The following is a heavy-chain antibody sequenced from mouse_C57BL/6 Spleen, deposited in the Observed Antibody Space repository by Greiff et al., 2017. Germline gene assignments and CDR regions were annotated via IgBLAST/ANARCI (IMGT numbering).Heavy chain of an antibody. CDR2: IDPSDSYT. V-gene: IGHV1-69*01. CDR1: GYTFTSYW. D-gene: IGHD2-3*01. J-gene: IGHJ4*01. CDR3: ARRWLLRRGYYAMDY. Sequence: VQLQQSGAELVMPGASVKLSCKASGYTFTSYWMHWVKQRPGQGLEWIGEIDPSDSYTNYNQKFKGKSTLTVDKSSSTAYMQLSSLTSEDSAVYYCARRWLLRRGYYAMDYGGQGTSVTVSS.